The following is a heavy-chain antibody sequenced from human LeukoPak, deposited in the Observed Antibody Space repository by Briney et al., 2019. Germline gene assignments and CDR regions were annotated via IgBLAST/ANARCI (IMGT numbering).Heavy chain of an antibody. CDR3: ARDRAVQYNWNDVPGDY. V-gene: IGHV3-7*03. J-gene: IGHJ4*02. D-gene: IGHD1-1*01. CDR2: IKQDGSEK. CDR1: GFTFSSYW. Sequence: GSLRLSCAASGFTFSSYWMSWVRQAPGKGLEWVANIKQDGSEKYYVDSVKGRFTISRGNAKNSLYLQMNSLRAEDTAVYYCARDRAVQYNWNDVPGDYWGQGTLVTVSP.